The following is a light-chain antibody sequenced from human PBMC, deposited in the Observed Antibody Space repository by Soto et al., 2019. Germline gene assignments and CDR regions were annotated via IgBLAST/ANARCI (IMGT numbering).Light chain of an antibody. Sequence: VLTQSPDTLSLSPGDRVTLSCRASQSVRSTFLAWYQQKPCQAPRLLIYGASNSATGIPDRFSGSASGTDVTLTISSLLPEDSAVYYLQQYHDSPMNTFGQGNKLEIK. CDR3: QQYHDSPMNT. CDR1: QSVRSTF. V-gene: IGKV3-20*01. J-gene: IGKJ2*01. CDR2: GAS.